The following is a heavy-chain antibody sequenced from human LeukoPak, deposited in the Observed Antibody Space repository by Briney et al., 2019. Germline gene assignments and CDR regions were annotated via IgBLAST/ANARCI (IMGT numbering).Heavy chain of an antibody. J-gene: IGHJ4*02. D-gene: IGHD2-15*01. CDR3: ARQRCSGGSCFFSDYFXY. V-gene: IGHV4-39*01. Sequence: SETLSLTCTVSGGSISSSSYYWAWIRQSPGKGLECIGSIYYSGSTYYNPSLKSRVTISVDTSKNQFSLKLSSVTAADTAVYYCARQRCSGGSCFFSDYFXYWGQGALVTVSS. CDR1: GGSISSSSYY. CDR2: IYYSGST.